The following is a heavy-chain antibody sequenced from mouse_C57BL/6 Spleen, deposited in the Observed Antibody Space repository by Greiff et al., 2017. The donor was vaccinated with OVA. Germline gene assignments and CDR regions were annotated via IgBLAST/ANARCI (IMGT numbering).Heavy chain of an antibody. CDR1: GYTFTGYW. J-gene: IGHJ1*03. V-gene: IGHV1-9*01. CDR2: ILPGSGST. CDR3: ARCKDGYYVGYFDV. Sequence: QVQLQQSGAELMKPGASVTLSCKATGYTFTGYWIEWVKQRPGHGLEWIGEILPGSGSTNYTEKFQGKATFTADTSSNTAYIQLRSLHTEDAAIYYCARCKDGYYVGYFDVWGTGTTVTVSS. D-gene: IGHD2-3*01.